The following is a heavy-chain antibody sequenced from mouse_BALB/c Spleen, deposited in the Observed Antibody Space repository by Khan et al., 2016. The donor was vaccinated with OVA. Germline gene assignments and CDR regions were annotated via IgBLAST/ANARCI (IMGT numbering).Heavy chain of an antibody. CDR3: AKSYFYGYYFDY. Sequence: EVELVESGGGLVQPGGSRKFSCAASGFTFSSYGMHWVRQAPEKGLEWVAYISGDSNTIYYAPTVKGQSTISRDNPKNTLFLQMTSLISEDTARYYCAKSYFYGYYFDYWGPGTTLTVSS. CDR1: GFTFSSYG. J-gene: IGHJ2*01. CDR2: ISGDSNTI. D-gene: IGHD1-1*01. V-gene: IGHV5-17*02.